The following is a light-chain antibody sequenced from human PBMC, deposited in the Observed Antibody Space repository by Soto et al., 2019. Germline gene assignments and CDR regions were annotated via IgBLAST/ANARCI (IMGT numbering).Light chain of an antibody. CDR3: QQRTDWPRYT. V-gene: IGKV3-11*01. CDR2: DAS. J-gene: IGKJ2*01. CDR1: HSVGSY. Sequence: EIVLTQSPATLSLSPGERATLSCRASHSVGSYLAWYQHKPGQAPRLLIYDASNRATGIPVRFSGSGSGTDFTLTISSLESEDFAVYYCQQRTDWPRYTFGQGTNLEIK.